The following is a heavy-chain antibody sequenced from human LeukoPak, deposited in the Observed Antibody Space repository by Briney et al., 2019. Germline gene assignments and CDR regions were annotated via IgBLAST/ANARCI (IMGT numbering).Heavy chain of an antibody. J-gene: IGHJ3*02. D-gene: IGHD3-22*01. Sequence: GGSLRLSCAASGFTFSSYGMHWVRQAPGKGLEWVAIISYDGSHKYYADSVKGRFTISRDNSKNTLYLQMNSLRAEDTAMYYCARSGYYYALDIWGQGTMVTVSS. CDR1: GFTFSSYG. V-gene: IGHV3-30*03. CDR3: ARSGYYYALDI. CDR2: ISYDGSHK.